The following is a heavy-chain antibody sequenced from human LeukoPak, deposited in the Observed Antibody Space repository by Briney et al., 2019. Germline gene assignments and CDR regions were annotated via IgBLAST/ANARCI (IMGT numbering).Heavy chain of an antibody. D-gene: IGHD1-26*01. CDR1: GGTFSSYA. CDR2: IIPIFGTA. J-gene: IGHJ6*03. V-gene: IGHV1-69*05. CDR3: ARDLGIVGATTSYYYYMDV. Sequence: SVKVSCKVSGGTFSSYAISWVRQAPGQGLEWMGRIIPIFGTANYAQKFQGRVTITTDESTSTAYMELSSLRSEDTAVYYCARDLGIVGATTSYYYYMDVWGKGTTVTVSS.